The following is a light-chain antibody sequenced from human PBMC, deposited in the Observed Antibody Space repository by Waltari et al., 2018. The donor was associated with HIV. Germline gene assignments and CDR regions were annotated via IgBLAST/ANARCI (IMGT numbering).Light chain of an antibody. J-gene: IGLJ2*01. CDR2: GNN. Sequence: QSVLTQPPSVSGAPGQRVTISCTGRNANIGAAYDVHWFQQLPGTAPNLVNYGNNNRPSGVPDRFSGSKSGDSASLAISGLQAEDEADYYCQSYDSSLSGSVFGGGTKLTVL. V-gene: IGLV1-40*01. CDR3: QSYDSSLSGSV. CDR1: NANIGAAYD.